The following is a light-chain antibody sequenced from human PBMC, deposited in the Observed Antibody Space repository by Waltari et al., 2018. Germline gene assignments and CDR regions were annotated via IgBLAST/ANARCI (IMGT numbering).Light chain of an antibody. CDR3: SSYTSSSTLVV. CDR1: SSDAGGYNY. CDR2: DVS. V-gene: IGLV2-14*03. J-gene: IGLJ2*01. Sequence: QSALTQPASVSGSPGQSIPIPCTGTSSDAGGYNYVPWYQQHPGKAPKLMIYDVSNRPSGVSNRFSGSKSGNTASLTISGLQAEDEADYYCSSYTSSSTLVVFGGGTKLTVL.